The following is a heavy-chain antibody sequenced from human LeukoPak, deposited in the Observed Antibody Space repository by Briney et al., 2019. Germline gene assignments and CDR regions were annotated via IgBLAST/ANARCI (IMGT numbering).Heavy chain of an antibody. J-gene: IGHJ4*02. CDR3: ARPGGYKLRSYDY. D-gene: IGHD5-18*01. CDR1: GYTFTSYG. V-gene: IGHV1-18*01. CDR2: ISANNGTT. Sequence: GASVKVSCKASGYTFTSYGISWVRQAPGKGLEWMGWISANNGTTNYAQKLQGRVTMTTDTSTTTAYMQLRSLRSDDTAVYYCARPGGYKLRSYDYWGQGALVTVSS.